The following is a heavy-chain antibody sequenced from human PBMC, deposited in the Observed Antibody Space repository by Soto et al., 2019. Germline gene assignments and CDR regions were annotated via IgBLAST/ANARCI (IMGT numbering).Heavy chain of an antibody. Sequence: SETLSLTCAVYGGSFSGYYWSWIRQPPGKGLEWIGEINHSGSTNYNPSLKSRVTISVDTSKNQFSLKLSSVTAADTAVYYCARGCHYYGSRSSYKRPPDYWGHGTLVTVSS. J-gene: IGHJ4*01. CDR3: ARGCHYYGSRSSYKRPPDY. D-gene: IGHD3-10*01. CDR1: GGSFSGYY. CDR2: INHSGST. V-gene: IGHV4-34*01.